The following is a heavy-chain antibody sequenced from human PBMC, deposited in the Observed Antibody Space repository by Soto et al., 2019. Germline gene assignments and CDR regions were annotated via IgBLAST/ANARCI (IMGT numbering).Heavy chain of an antibody. CDR1: GYSISSGYD. V-gene: IGHV4-38-2*01. D-gene: IGHD6-19*01. CDR2: IFHSGRT. Sequence: LSLTCAVSGYSISSGYDWGWIRQPPGKGLEWIGNIFHSGRTYYNPSLKSRVALSVDTSKNQFSLKLTSLTAADTAVYYCARARSVAGLDYWGQGTLVTVSS. CDR3: ARARSVAGLDY. J-gene: IGHJ4*02.